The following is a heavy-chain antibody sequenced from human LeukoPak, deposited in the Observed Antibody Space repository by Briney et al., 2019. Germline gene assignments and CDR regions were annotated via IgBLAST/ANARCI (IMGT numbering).Heavy chain of an antibody. D-gene: IGHD1-26*01. J-gene: IGHJ5*02. CDR3: ARTPFRSGSYSSWFDP. V-gene: IGHV4-39*07. Sequence: SRVTISVDTSKNQFSLKLSSVTAADTAVYYCARTPFRSGSYSSWFDPWGQGTLVTVSS.